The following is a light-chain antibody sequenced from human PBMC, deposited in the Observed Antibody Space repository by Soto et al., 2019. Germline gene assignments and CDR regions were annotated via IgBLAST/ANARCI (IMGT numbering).Light chain of an antibody. V-gene: IGKV3-20*01. CDR3: QQYGSSPDP. CDR1: QSVSSSY. J-gene: IGKJ5*01. Sequence: EILLTQSPGTLSLSPGERATLSCRASQSVSSSYLAWYQQKPGQAPRLLTYGASRRETGIPERFSGSGSGTDFTLTISRLEPEDFAVYYCQQYGSSPDPFGQGTRLEIK. CDR2: GAS.